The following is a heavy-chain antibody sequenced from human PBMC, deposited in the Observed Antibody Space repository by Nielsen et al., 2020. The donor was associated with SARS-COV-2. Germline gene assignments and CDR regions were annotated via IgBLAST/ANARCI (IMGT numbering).Heavy chain of an antibody. V-gene: IGHV1-8*01. J-gene: IGHJ4*02. Sequence: ASVKVSCKASGYTFTSYDINWVRQAPGQGLEWMGWMNPNSGNTGYAQKFQGRVTMTRNTSISTAYMELSSLRSEDTAVYYCARGANYDILTGYYLAYWGQGTLVTVSS. CDR3: ARGANYDILTGYYLAY. CDR1: GYTFTSYD. CDR2: MNPNSGNT. D-gene: IGHD3-9*01.